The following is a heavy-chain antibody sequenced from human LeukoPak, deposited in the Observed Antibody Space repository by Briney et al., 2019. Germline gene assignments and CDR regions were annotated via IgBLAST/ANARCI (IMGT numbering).Heavy chain of an antibody. CDR1: GFTFSSYS. CDR2: ISSSSSYI. Sequence: GGSLRLSCAASGFTFSSYSMNWVRQAPGKGLEWVASISSSSSYIYYADSVKGRFTISGDNAKNSLYLQMNSLRAEDTAVYYCARDVAGGIAAAGNWFDPWGQGTLVTVSS. V-gene: IGHV3-21*01. CDR3: ARDVAGGIAAAGNWFDP. J-gene: IGHJ5*02. D-gene: IGHD6-13*01.